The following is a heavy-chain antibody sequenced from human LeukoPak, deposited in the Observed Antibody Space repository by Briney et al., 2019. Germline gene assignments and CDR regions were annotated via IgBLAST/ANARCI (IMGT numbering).Heavy chain of an antibody. J-gene: IGHJ4*02. CDR2: VTGFNGKT. CDR1: GYTFSDYG. D-gene: IGHD3-10*01. V-gene: IGHV1-18*01. CDR3: ARVGNSGEFDF. Sequence: ASVKVSCKTSGYTFSDYGLTWVRQAPGQGLEWLGWVTGFNGKTNYARRVEDRLILTTDTSTSTGTLDLRGLRADDTAVYYCARVGNSGEFDFWGQGTLVTVSS.